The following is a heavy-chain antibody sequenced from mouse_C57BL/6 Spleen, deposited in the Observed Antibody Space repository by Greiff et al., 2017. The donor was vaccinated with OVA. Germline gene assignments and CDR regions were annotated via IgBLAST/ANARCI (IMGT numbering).Heavy chain of an antibody. Sequence: VQLQQSGPELVKPGASVKMSCKASGYTFTDYNMHWVKQSHGKSLEWIGYMNPNNGGNSYNQKFKGKATLTVNKSSSTAYMELRSLTSEDSAVYYCASGGWDGVAYWGQGTLVTVSA. J-gene: IGHJ3*01. V-gene: IGHV1-22*01. CDR2: MNPNNGGN. D-gene: IGHD4-1*01. CDR3: ASGGWDGVAY. CDR1: GYTFTDYN.